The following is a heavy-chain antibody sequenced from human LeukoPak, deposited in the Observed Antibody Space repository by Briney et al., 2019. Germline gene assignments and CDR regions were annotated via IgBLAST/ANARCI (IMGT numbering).Heavy chain of an antibody. D-gene: IGHD2-2*01. Sequence: GGSLRLSCAASGFTFTNAWMNWVRQAPGMGLEWVGRIRSKPDGGTTDYAAPVKGRFTISRDDSKNTLYLQMNSLKTEDTAVYYCTAWAPGAILDYWGQGTPVTVSS. V-gene: IGHV3-15*01. CDR1: GFTFTNAW. CDR2: IRSKPDGGTT. J-gene: IGHJ4*02. CDR3: TAWAPGAILDY.